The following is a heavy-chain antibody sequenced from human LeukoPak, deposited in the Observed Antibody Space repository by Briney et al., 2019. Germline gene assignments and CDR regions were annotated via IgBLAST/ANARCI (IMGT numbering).Heavy chain of an antibody. CDR3: ARGLTRYQPQRRKGFWFDP. D-gene: IGHD2-2*01. V-gene: IGHV1-8*03. CDR2: MNPNSGNT. Sequence: ASVKVSCKASGYTFTSYDINWVRQATGRGLEWMGWMNPNSGNTGYAQKFQGRVTITRNTSISTAYMELSSLRSEDTAVYYCARGLTRYQPQRRKGFWFDPWGQGTLVTVSS. J-gene: IGHJ5*02. CDR1: GYTFTSYD.